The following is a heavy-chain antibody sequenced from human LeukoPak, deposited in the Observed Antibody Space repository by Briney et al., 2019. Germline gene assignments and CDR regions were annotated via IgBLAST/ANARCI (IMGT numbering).Heavy chain of an antibody. D-gene: IGHD4-23*01. CDR1: GFSFSAHA. Sequence: GGSLRLSCAASGFSFSAHAMHWVRQAPGMGLQYVSGITSDGRSTFYGSSVKGRFIISRDNSRNTLYLQLGNLRRDDTAVYYCAKDHDYGGPDYWGQGTLVAVSS. CDR3: AKDHDYGGPDY. CDR2: ITSDGRST. V-gene: IGHV3-64*01. J-gene: IGHJ4*02.